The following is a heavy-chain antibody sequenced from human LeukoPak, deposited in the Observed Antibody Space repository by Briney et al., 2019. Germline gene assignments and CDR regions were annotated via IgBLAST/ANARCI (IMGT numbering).Heavy chain of an antibody. CDR1: GFTFDDYA. D-gene: IGHD6-13*01. V-gene: IGHV3-9*01. CDR3: AKDRRHKLGSTPAFDY. J-gene: IGHJ4*02. CDR2: ISWNSGSI. Sequence: GGSLRLSCAASGFTFDDYAMHWVRQAPGKGLEWVSGISWNSGSIGYADSVKGRFTISRDNAKNSLYLQMNSLRAEDTALYYCAKDRRHKLGSTPAFDYWGQGTLVTVSS.